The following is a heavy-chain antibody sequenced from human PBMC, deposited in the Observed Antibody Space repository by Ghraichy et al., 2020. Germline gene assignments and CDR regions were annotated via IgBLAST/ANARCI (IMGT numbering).Heavy chain of an antibody. CDR2: INHSGST. CDR3: ARGGRGYSWFDP. J-gene: IGHJ5*02. V-gene: IGHV4-34*01. Sequence: SETLSLTCAVYGGSFSGYYWSWIRQPPGKGLEWIGEINHSGSTNYNPSLKSRVTISVDTSKNQFSLKLSSVTAADTAVYYCARGGRGYSWFDPWGQGTLVTVSS. CDR1: GGSFSGYY. D-gene: IGHD3-22*01.